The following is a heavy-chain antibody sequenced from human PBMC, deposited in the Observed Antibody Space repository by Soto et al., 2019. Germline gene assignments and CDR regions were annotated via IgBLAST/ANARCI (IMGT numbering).Heavy chain of an antibody. V-gene: IGHV3-15*01. Sequence: EVQLVESGGGLVKPGGSLRRSCAASGFTFSNAWMSWVRQAPGKGLEWVGRIKSKTDGGTTDYAAPVKGRFTISRDDSKNTLYLQMNSLKTEDTAVYYCTTDKVRYCSGGSCYPYFDYWGQGTLVTVSS. CDR1: GFTFSNAW. D-gene: IGHD2-15*01. J-gene: IGHJ4*02. CDR2: IKSKTDGGTT. CDR3: TTDKVRYCSGGSCYPYFDY.